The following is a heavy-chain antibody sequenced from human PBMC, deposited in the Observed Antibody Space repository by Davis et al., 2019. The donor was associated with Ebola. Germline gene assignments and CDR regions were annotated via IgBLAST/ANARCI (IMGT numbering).Heavy chain of an antibody. V-gene: IGHV1-18*04. CDR1: GYTFTSYG. CDR3: AREGQWFGEEGNWFDP. CDR2: ISADNGKT. Sequence: ASVKVSCKASGYTFTSYGITWVRQAPGHGLEWMGWISADNGKTIYAQKFQGRVTMTTDTSTRIAHMELRSLRSDDTAMYYCAREGQWFGEEGNWFDPWGQGTPVTVSS. D-gene: IGHD3-10*01. J-gene: IGHJ5*02.